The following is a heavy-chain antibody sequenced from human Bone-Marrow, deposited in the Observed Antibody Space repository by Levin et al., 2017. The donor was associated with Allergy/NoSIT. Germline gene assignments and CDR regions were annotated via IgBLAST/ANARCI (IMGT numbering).Heavy chain of an antibody. CDR1: GGSISSYY. Sequence: SETLSLTCTVSGGSISSYYWSWIRQPPGKGLEWIGYIYYSGSTNYNPSLKSRVTISVDTSKNQFSLKLSSVTAADTAVYYCARLITIFGVGTPGLPVYGMDVWGQGTTVTVSS. CDR3: ARLITIFGVGTPGLPVYGMDV. D-gene: IGHD3-3*01. V-gene: IGHV4-59*08. J-gene: IGHJ6*02. CDR2: IYYSGST.